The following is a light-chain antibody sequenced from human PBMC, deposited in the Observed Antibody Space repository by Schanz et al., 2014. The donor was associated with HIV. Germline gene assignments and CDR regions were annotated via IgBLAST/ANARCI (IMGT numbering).Light chain of an antibody. CDR3: SSSGGSNNFVI. V-gene: IGLV2-8*01. CDR1: YSDIGAYLY. CDR2: EVT. J-gene: IGLJ2*01. Sequence: QSALTQPPSASGSPGQSVTISCTGTYSDIGAYLYVSWYQQHPGKAPKLMIYEVTKRPSGVPDRFSGSTSGNTAFLTVSGLQAEDEADYYCSSSGGSNNFVIFGGGTKLTVL.